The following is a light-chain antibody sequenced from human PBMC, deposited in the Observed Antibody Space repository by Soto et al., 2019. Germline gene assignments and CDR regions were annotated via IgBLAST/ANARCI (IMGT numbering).Light chain of an antibody. CDR3: QSYDSSLSGWV. CDR1: SSNIGAIYD. J-gene: IGLJ3*02. V-gene: IGLV1-40*01. Sequence: QSVLTQPPSVSGAPGQRVTISCTGSSSNIGAIYDVHWYQQLPGTAPKLLIYGNNNRPSGVPDRFSGTKSGTSASLAITGLQAEDEAEYYCQSYDSSLSGWVFGGGTKLTVL. CDR2: GNN.